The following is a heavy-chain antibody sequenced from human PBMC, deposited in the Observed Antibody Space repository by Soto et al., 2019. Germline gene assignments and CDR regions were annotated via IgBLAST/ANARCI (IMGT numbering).Heavy chain of an antibody. Sequence: EAQLVESGGGLEQPGGSLRLSCAASGFSFSTFEMNWVRQAPGKGLQWVSYISSSGNAAYYVDSVKGRFTISRDNTKNLLYLQMNSLRADDAAVYYCVRPYKASSQYWYFDLWGRGTLVSVSS. CDR2: ISSSGNAA. V-gene: IGHV3-48*03. CDR3: VRPYKASSQYWYFDL. J-gene: IGHJ2*01. D-gene: IGHD1-20*01. CDR1: GFSFSTFE.